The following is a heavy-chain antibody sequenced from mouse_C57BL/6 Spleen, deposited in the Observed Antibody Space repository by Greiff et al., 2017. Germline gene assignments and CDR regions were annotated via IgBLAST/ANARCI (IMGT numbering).Heavy chain of an antibody. D-gene: IGHD1-1*01. Sequence: QVQLQQSGPELVKPGASVKISCKASGYAFSSSWMNWVKQRPGKGLEWIGRIYPGDGDTNYNGKFKGKATLTADKSSSTAYMQLSSLTSEDSAVYFCAVYYGSSYAWYFEVWGTGTTVTVSS. J-gene: IGHJ1*03. CDR3: AVYYGSSYAWYFEV. CDR2: IYPGDGDT. CDR1: GYAFSSSW. V-gene: IGHV1-82*01.